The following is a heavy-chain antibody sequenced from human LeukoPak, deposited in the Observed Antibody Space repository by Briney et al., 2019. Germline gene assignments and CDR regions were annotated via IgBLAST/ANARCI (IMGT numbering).Heavy chain of an antibody. D-gene: IGHD3-16*01. J-gene: IGHJ6*03. V-gene: IGHV1-69*13. CDR3: ARFPTLRDYYYYMDV. Sequence: GASVKVSCKASGGTFSSYAISWVRQAPGQGLEWMGGIIPIFGTANYAQKFQGRVTITADESTSTAYVELSSLRSEDTAVYYCARFPTLRDYYYYMDVWGKGTTVTVSS. CDR1: GGTFSSYA. CDR2: IIPIFGTA.